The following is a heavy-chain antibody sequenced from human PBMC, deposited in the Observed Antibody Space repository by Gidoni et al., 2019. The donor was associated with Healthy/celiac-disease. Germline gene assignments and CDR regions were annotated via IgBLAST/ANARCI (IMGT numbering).Heavy chain of an antibody. V-gene: IGHV3-48*02. CDR2: ISSSSSTI. CDR1: GFTFSSYS. J-gene: IGHJ6*02. Sequence: EVQLVESGGGLVQPGGSLRRSCAASGFTFSSYSMNWVRQAPGKGLEWVSYISSSSSTIYYADSVKGRFTISRDNAKNSLYLQMNSLRDEDTAVYYCARGITIFGANGMDVWGQGTTVTVSS. D-gene: IGHD3-3*01. CDR3: ARGITIFGANGMDV.